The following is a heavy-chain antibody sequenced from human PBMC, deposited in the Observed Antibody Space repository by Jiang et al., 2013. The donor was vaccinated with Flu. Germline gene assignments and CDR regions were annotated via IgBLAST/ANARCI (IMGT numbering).Heavy chain of an antibody. CDR3: ARVGEMGPLGQLVSNWFDP. J-gene: IGHJ5*02. CDR1: GGTFSSYA. V-gene: IGHV1-69*01. D-gene: IGHD6-6*01. CDR2: IIPIFGTA. Sequence: SGAEVKKPGSSVKVSCKASGGTFSSYAISWVRQAPGQGLEWMGGIIPIFGTANYAQKFQGRVTITADESTSTAYMELSSLRSEDTAVYYCARVGEMGPLGQLVSNWFDPWGQGTLVTVSS.